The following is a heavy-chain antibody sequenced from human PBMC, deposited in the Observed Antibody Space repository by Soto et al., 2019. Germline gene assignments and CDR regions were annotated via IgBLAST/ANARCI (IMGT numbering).Heavy chain of an antibody. CDR2: ISYDGSDK. J-gene: IGHJ3*02. CDR3: AKDNGSGCDWLRVGDASDI. Sequence: GGSLRLSCAASGFNFSSYAMQWVRQAPGKGLEWVAVISYDGSDKYYADSVKGRFTISRDNSKNTLFLQMNSLRAEDTAVYYCAKDNGSGCDWLRVGDASDIWGQGTMVTVSS. V-gene: IGHV3-30*18. CDR1: GFNFSSYA. D-gene: IGHD5-12*01.